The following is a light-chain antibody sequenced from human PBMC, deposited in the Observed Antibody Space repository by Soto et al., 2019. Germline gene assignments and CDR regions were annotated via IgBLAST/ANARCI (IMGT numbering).Light chain of an antibody. Sequence: IVLTQSPAALSLSQREKATLSCRASQSVSSDLAWYRQKPGQAPRLLIYGASNRAPGIPARFSGSGSGTDFTLTISSLEPEDFAVYYCQQRSNWPIAFGQGTRLEIK. J-gene: IGKJ5*01. V-gene: IGKV3-11*01. CDR2: GAS. CDR3: QQRSNWPIA. CDR1: QSVSSD.